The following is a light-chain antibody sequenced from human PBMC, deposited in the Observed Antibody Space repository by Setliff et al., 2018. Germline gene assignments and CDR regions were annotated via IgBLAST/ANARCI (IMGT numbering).Light chain of an antibody. V-gene: IGLV2-14*03. Sequence: SALTQPASVSGSPGQSITISCIGTSSDIGDSYNYVSWYQHYPGKAPKLMIFDVTNRPSGVSNRFSGSESGNTASLTISGLQAEDEALYYCSSYRSSSTLVVFGGGTKATVL. CDR1: SSDIGDSYNY. J-gene: IGLJ2*01. CDR2: DVT. CDR3: SSYRSSSTLVV.